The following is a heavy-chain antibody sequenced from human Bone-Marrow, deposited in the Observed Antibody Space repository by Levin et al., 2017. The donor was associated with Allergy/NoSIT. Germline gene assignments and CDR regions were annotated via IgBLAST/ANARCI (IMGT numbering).Heavy chain of an antibody. D-gene: IGHD3-9*01. V-gene: IGHV6-1*01. J-gene: IGHJ6*02. Sequence: SQTLSLTCAISGDCVSSNSAAWNWIRQSPSRGLEWLGRTYYRSKWYNDYAVSVKSRITINPATSKNQFSLQLNSVTPEDTAVYYCAREERIHFDGLLQTYNDGMDGWGQGTTVTVSS. CDR1: GDCVSSNSAA. CDR3: AREERIHFDGLLQTYNDGMDG. CDR2: TYYRSKWYN.